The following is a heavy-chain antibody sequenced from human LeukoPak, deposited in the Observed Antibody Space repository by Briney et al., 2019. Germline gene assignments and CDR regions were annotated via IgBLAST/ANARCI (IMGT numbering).Heavy chain of an antibody. CDR1: GGSLSSYY. CDR2: IYYSGST. J-gene: IGHJ2*01. Sequence: SETLSLTCTVSGGSLSSYYWSWIRQPPGKGLEWIGYIYYSGSTTYNPSLRSRVTISVDTSKNQFSLRLSSVTAADTAVYHCARVFYYGSGTFDLWGRGILVTVSS. V-gene: IGHV4-59*01. CDR3: ARVFYYGSGTFDL. D-gene: IGHD3-10*01.